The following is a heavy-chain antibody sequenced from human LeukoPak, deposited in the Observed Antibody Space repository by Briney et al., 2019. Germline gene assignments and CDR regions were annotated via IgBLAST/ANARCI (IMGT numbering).Heavy chain of an antibody. Sequence: GGSLRLSCAASGFPFSRYTMNWVRPAPGKGLEWVSTISPSNTYIYYSASVKGRFTISRDNAKNSLYLQMNSLRAEDTAVYYCARDPVVPDDGYYFDYWGQGTLVTVSS. CDR2: ISPSNTYI. V-gene: IGHV3-21*01. D-gene: IGHD2-2*01. J-gene: IGHJ4*02. CDR3: ARDPVVPDDGYYFDY. CDR1: GFPFSRYT.